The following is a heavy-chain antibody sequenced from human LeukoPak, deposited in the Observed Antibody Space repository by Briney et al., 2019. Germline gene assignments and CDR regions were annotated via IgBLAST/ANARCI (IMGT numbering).Heavy chain of an antibody. J-gene: IGHJ6*04. CDR2: ISGSGGST. D-gene: IGHD3-16*01. V-gene: IGHV3-23*01. CDR3: AKVSRPRGVMDV. CDR1: GFTFSSYA. Sequence: GGSLRLSCAASGFTFSSYAMSGVRQAPRKGLDGVSAISGSGGSTYYADSVKGRFTISRDNSKNTLYLQMNSLRAEDTAVYYCAKVSRPRGVMDVWGKGNTVTVSS.